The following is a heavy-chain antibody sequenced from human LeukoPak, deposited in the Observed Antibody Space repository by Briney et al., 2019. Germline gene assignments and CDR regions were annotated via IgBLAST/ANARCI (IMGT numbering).Heavy chain of an antibody. Sequence: PSETLSLTFTVSGGSISSYYWSWIRQPAGKGLEWIGRIYTSGSTNYNPSLKSRVTISVDMSKNQFSLKLSSVTAADTAVYYCARGLLGISGWYRKGAFDPWGQGTLVTVSS. D-gene: IGHD6-19*01. J-gene: IGHJ5*02. CDR3: ARGLLGISGWYRKGAFDP. CDR1: GGSISSYY. CDR2: IYTSGST. V-gene: IGHV4-4*07.